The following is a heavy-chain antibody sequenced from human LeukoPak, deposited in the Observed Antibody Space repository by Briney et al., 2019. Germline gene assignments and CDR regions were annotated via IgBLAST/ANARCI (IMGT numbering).Heavy chain of an antibody. J-gene: IGHJ1*01. CDR2: INPNSGGT. V-gene: IGHV1-2*02. D-gene: IGHD3-22*01. Sequence: ASVKVSCRASGYTFTGCYLHWVRQAPGQGLEWMGWINPNSGGTNFAQNFQGRVTMTRDTSTRTAYMDLSRLRSDDTAVYYCARGEYYSDSSGCLEYFHLWGQGTLVTVSS. CDR1: GYTFTGCY. CDR3: ARGEYYSDSSGCLEYFHL.